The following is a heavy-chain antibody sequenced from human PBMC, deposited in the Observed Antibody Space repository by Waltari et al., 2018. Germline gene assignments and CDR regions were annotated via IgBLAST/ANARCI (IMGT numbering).Heavy chain of an antibody. Sequence: QVQLQESGPGLVKPSQTLSLTCTVSGGSISSGSYYWSWIRQPAGKGLEWIGYIYTSGSTNYNPSLKSRVTISVDTSKNQFSLKLSSVTAADTAVYYCARYYDFWSGYYQEGRAFDYWGQGTLVTVSS. J-gene: IGHJ4*02. V-gene: IGHV4-61*09. CDR3: ARYYDFWSGYYQEGRAFDY. CDR2: IYTSGST. D-gene: IGHD3-3*01. CDR1: GGSISSGSYY.